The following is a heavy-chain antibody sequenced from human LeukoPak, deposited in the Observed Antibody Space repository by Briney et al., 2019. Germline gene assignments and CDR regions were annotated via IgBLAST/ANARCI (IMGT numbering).Heavy chain of an antibody. CDR3: ARVMATGDSLDY. D-gene: IGHD5-12*01. CDR2: INYSGST. J-gene: IGHJ4*02. Sequence: SETLSLTCTVSGGSISSYYWSWIRQPPGKGLEWIGSINYSGSTNYNPSLKSRVTISVDTSKNQFSLKLSSVTAADTAVYYCARVMATGDSLDYWGQGTLVTVSS. CDR1: GGSISSYY. V-gene: IGHV4-59*01.